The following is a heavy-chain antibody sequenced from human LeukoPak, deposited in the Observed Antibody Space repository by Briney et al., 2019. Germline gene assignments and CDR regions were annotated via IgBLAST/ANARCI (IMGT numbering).Heavy chain of an antibody. D-gene: IGHD1-1*01. V-gene: IGHV4-59*08. J-gene: IGHJ5*02. CDR3: ARRKRTTTGPDNLFDP. Sequence: SETLSLTCSVSDGSISSYHWNWIRQPPGKGLEWIGYIHYSGSTNYSPSLKSRVTISLDTSKNQFSLKLRSVTAADTAVYYCARRKRTTTGPDNLFDPWGQGTLVTVSS. CDR1: DGSISSYH. CDR2: IHYSGST.